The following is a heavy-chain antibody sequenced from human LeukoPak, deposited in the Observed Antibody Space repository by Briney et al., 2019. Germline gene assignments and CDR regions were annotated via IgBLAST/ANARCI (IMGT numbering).Heavy chain of an antibody. J-gene: IGHJ4*02. CDR1: GYNFTNYW. V-gene: IGHV5-51*01. Sequence: GESLKISCKGSGYNFTNYWIGWLRLMPGKGLKWMGIIYPDDSDTRYSPSFQGQVTISADKSISTAYLQWSSLKASDTAMYYCARGLLTPPDYRGQGTLVTVSS. CDR2: IYPDDSDT. D-gene: IGHD2-15*01. CDR3: ARGLLTPPDY.